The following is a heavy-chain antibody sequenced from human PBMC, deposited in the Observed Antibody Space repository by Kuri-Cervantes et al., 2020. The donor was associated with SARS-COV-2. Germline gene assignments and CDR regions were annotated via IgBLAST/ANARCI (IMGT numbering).Heavy chain of an antibody. CDR3: AKDQGVLPHDAFDI. J-gene: IGHJ3*02. CDR2: ISSNGGST. Sequence: GGSLRLSCSASGFTFSSYAMHWARQAPGKGLEYVSAISSNGGSTYYADSVKGRFTISRDNAKNSLYLQMNSLRAEDTALYYCAKDQGVLPHDAFDIWGQGTMVTVSS. V-gene: IGHV3-64*04. CDR1: GFTFSSYA. D-gene: IGHD3-16*01.